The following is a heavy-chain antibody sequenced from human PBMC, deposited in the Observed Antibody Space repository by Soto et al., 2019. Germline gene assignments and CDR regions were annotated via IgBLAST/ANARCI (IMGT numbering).Heavy chain of an antibody. CDR2: ISGSGDNT. CDR3: AKGRAITVYGVDILFDS. J-gene: IGHJ4*01. CDR1: GXSFSDYA. Sequence: GSLRLSCKASGXSFSDYAMTWVRQAPGKGLEWVSVISGSGDNTFYAASVKGRFDISRDNSKNVLYLQMNRLSADDAAVYFCAKGRAITVYGVDILFDSWCLGTLVTV. V-gene: IGHV3-23*01. D-gene: IGHD3-3*01.